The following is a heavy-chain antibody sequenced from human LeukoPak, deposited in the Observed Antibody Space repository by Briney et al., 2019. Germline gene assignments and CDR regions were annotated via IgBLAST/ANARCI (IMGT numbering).Heavy chain of an antibody. D-gene: IGHD3-3*01. CDR3: ARVGPSNYDFWSGYYHDY. Sequence: ASVKVSCKVSGYTLTELSMHWVRQAPGKGLECMGGFDPEDGETIYAQKFQGRVTMTEDTSADTVYMELSSLRSEDTAVYYCARVGPSNYDFWSGYYHDYWGQGTLVTVSS. V-gene: IGHV1-24*01. J-gene: IGHJ4*02. CDR2: FDPEDGET. CDR1: GYTLTELS.